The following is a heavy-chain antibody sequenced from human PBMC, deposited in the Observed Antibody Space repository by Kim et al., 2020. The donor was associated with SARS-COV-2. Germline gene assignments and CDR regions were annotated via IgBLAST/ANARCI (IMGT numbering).Heavy chain of an antibody. V-gene: IGHV3-23*01. J-gene: IGHJ4*02. D-gene: IGHD3-22*01. Sequence: DSVKGRFTNARDHSKNKLYLQMNSLRAEDTAVYYCAKDSRYYYDSSGTFDYWGQGTLVTVSS. CDR3: AKDSRYYYDSSGTFDY.